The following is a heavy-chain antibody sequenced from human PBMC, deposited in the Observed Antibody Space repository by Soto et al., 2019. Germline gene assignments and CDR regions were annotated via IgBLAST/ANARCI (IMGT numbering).Heavy chain of an antibody. V-gene: IGHV4-59*01. Sequence: PSETLSLTCTVSGGSISSYYWSWMRQPPGKGLEWIGYIYYSGSTNYNPSLKSRVTISVDTSKNQFSLKLSSVTAADTAVYYCASQARDFWSGYYFDYWGQGTLVTRLL. D-gene: IGHD3-3*01. CDR3: ASQARDFWSGYYFDY. CDR1: GGSISSYY. CDR2: IYYSGST. J-gene: IGHJ4*02.